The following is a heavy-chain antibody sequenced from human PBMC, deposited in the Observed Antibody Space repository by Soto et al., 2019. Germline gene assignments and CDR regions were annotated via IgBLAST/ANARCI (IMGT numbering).Heavy chain of an antibody. J-gene: IGHJ6*02. CDR1: GFTFSRYA. Sequence: GGSLRLCCAASGFTFSRYAMSWVRQAPGKGLEWVSAISGSGGSTYYADSVKGRFTISRDNSKNTLYLQMNSLRAEATAVYYCAKTLSRWSPSFYVMDVWGQGTTVPVSS. V-gene: IGHV3-23*01. CDR3: AKTLSRWSPSFYVMDV. CDR2: ISGSGGST. D-gene: IGHD6-19*01.